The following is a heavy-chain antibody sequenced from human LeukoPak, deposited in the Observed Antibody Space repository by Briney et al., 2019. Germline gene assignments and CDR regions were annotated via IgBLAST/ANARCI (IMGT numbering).Heavy chain of an antibody. CDR1: GFTFGDYG. D-gene: IGHD3-10*01. CDR2: ISTNSHYI. CDR3: ARGRPMIREVISWFDP. Sequence: GGSLRLSCTAFGFTFGDYGLSWFRQAPGKGLEWVSSISTNSHYIYYEDSVKGRFTISRDNAKNSLYLQMNSLRAEDTAIYYCARGRPMIREVISWFDPWGQGTLVTVSS. V-gene: IGHV3-21*01. J-gene: IGHJ5*02.